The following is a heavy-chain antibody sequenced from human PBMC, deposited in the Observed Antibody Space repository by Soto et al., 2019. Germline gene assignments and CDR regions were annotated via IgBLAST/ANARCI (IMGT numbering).Heavy chain of an antibody. CDR2: TYLRGNT. Sequence: QLQLQESGPGLVKPSETLSLTCTVSGDSISSSNHYWAWVRQPPGKGLEWIVCTYLRGNTFYSPSLRGRVTIPVDTSRNQFSLKVNSVTAADTAVYFCARHGAWAPLDWGQGILVTVSS. D-gene: IGHD3-16*01. V-gene: IGHV4-39*01. J-gene: IGHJ4*02. CDR1: GDSISSSNHY. CDR3: ARHGAWAPLD.